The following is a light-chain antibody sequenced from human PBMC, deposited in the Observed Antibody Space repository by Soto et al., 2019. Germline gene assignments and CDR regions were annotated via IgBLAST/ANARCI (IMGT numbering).Light chain of an antibody. CDR2: GAS. CDR1: ETVATN. CDR3: QQYFEWPPMT. V-gene: IGKV3-15*01. Sequence: VMTQSPATLSVSPGERATLSCWASETVATNLAWYQQKPGQAPRLLISGASTRAAGISDRFRGSGSGTEFTLTNSSLRSEDSAIYYCQQYFEWPPMTFEQGTKVEI. J-gene: IGKJ1*01.